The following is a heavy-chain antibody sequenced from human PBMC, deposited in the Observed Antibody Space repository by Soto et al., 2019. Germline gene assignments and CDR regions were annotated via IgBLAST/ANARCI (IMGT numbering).Heavy chain of an antibody. Sequence: EESLKISWKGSGYSFTSDLIGWVRQMPGKGLEWMGIIYPGDSDTRYSPSFQGQVTISADKSISTAYLQWSSLKASDTAMYYCARLRYCSGGSCYSVGSYYYMDAWGKGTTVTVSS. V-gene: IGHV5-51*01. D-gene: IGHD2-15*01. CDR1: GYSFTSDL. J-gene: IGHJ6*03. CDR2: IYPGDSDT. CDR3: ARLRYCSGGSCYSVGSYYYMDA.